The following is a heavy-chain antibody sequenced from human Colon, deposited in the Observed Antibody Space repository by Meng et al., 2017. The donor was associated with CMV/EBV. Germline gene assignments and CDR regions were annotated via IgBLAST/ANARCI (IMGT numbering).Heavy chain of an antibody. V-gene: IGHV4-39*02. Sequence: SETLSLTCTVSGGSTSRSCYYWGCIRQPPGKGLEWIANIYFSGSTYYNLSLKSRVTISVDTSKNQLSLKLSSVTAADTAVYYCARDLTGWDQGTQVTVSS. CDR3: ARDLTG. D-gene: IGHD3-9*01. CDR2: IYFSGST. J-gene: IGHJ4*02. CDR1: GGSTSRSCYY.